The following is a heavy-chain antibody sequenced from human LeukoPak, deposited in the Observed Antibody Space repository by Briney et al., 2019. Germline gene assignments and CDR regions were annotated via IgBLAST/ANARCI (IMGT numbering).Heavy chain of an antibody. CDR2: INEDGSIT. D-gene: IGHD1-26*01. J-gene: IGHJ4*02. Sequence: GGSLRLSCAVSGFTFRTYWMHWVRQVPGEGVVWVSRINEDGSITNYADSVKGRFTISRDNAENTLYLQMNSLTAEDTAVYYCGRDLGGTPGYWGLGTLVTVSS. CDR1: GFTFRTYW. V-gene: IGHV3-74*01. CDR3: GRDLGGTPGY.